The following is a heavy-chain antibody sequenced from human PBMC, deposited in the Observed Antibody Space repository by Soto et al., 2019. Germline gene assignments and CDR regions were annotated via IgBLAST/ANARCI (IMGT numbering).Heavy chain of an antibody. CDR1: GGTFSSYA. CDR3: ARDDRRSSATAY. J-gene: IGHJ4*02. Sequence: VASVKVSCKASGGTFSSYAISWVRQAPGQGLEWMGGIIPIFGTANYAQKFQGRVTITADESTSTAYMELSSLRSEDTAVYYCARDDRRSSATAYWGQGTLVTVSS. CDR2: IIPIFGTA. D-gene: IGHD2-15*01. V-gene: IGHV1-69*13.